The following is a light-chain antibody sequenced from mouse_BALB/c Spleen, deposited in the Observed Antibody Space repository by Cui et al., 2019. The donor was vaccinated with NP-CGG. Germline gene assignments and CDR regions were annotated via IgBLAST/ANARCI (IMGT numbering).Light chain of an antibody. CDR3: ALWYSNHWV. Sequence: QVFVTQESALTPSPGETVTLTCRLNTGAVTTSNYANWVQEKPDHLFTGLIGGTNNRVPGVPARFSGSLIGDKAALTITGAQTEDEAIYFCALWYSNHWVFGGGTKLTVL. J-gene: IGLJ1*01. V-gene: IGLV1*01. CDR1: TGAVTTSNY. CDR2: GTN.